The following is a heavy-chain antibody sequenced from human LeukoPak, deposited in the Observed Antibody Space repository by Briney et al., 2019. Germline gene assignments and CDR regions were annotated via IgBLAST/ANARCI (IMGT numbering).Heavy chain of an antibody. CDR2: VNAPADWS. CDR3: AREVFEGQRQSHAFDV. CDR1: GFTFSSHW. V-gene: IGHV3-74*01. D-gene: IGHD6-25*01. J-gene: IGHJ3*01. Sequence: GGSLRLSCAASGFTFSSHWMHWVRHAPGEGVVWVSRVNAPADWSHYADSVRGRFLISTDTALTTISLQMNNLRAEDTAVYFCAREVFEGQRQSHAFDVWGQGTMVTVSS.